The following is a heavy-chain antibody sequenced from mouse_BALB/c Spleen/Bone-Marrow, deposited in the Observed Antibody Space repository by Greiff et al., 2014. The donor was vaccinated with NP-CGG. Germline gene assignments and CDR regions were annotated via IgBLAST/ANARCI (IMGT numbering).Heavy chain of an antibody. CDR2: IDPANVNT. D-gene: IGHD1-1*01. Sequence: VQLQQSGAELVKPGASVKLSCTASGFNIKNTYIHWVKQRPEQGLEWIGRIDPANVNTKYDPKFQGKATITADTSSNTAYLQLSSLTSEDTAVYYCATYYYGSSLFACWGQGTLVTVSA. J-gene: IGHJ3*01. CDR3: ATYYYGSSLFAC. CDR1: GFNIKNTY. V-gene: IGHV14-3*02.